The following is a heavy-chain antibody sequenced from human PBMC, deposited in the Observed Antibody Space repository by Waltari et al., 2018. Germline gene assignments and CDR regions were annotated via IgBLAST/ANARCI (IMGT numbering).Heavy chain of an antibody. V-gene: IGHV3-11*01. CDR1: GFTFSDHY. J-gene: IGHJ4*02. CDR2: ISSSGGDI. D-gene: IGHD6-13*01. CDR3: AREIIAAAGLDY. Sequence: QVQLVESGGGLVEPGGSLRLSCAASGFTFSDHYMSWIRQAPGKGLDGISYISSSGGDIFYVDSVNGRFTSSRDNAKNSLYLQMNSLRAEDTAVYYCAREIIAAAGLDYWGQGTLVTVSS.